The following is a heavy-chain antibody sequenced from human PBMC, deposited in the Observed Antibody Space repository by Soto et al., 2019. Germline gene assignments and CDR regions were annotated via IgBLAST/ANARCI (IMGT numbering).Heavy chain of an antibody. CDR2: ISSSSIYM. D-gene: IGHD5-12*01. CDR1: GFTFNSYT. Sequence: EVQLVESGGGLVKPGGSLRLSCTVSGFTFNSYTMNWVRQAPGKGLEWVSSISSSSIYMYYADSVKGRFTISRDNAKNSMYLQLNSLRAEYTAVYYCARGSDGSFDLWGKGTMVAVCS. V-gene: IGHV3-21*01. J-gene: IGHJ3*01. CDR3: ARGSDGSFDL.